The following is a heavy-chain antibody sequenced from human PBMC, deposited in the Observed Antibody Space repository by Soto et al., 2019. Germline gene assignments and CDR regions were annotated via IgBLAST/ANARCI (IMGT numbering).Heavy chain of an antibody. J-gene: IGHJ6*02. Sequence: PGGSLRLSCATSGFTFSSYIMNWVRQAPGKGLEWVSYISSSSSTIYYADSVKGRFTISRDNAKNSLYLQMNSLRDEDMAVYYCARDPTVEQLLDYYYYGMDVWGQGTTVTVSS. CDR1: GFTFSSYI. V-gene: IGHV3-48*02. CDR2: ISSSSSTI. D-gene: IGHD5-18*01. CDR3: ARDPTVEQLLDYYYYGMDV.